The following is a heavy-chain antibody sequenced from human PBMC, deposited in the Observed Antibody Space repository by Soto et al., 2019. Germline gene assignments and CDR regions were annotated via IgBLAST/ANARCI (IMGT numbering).Heavy chain of an antibody. J-gene: IGHJ2*01. CDR3: ATAPGARIVGATTDWYFDL. D-gene: IGHD1-26*01. V-gene: IGHV4-38-2*01. Sequence: SETLSLTCAVSGYSISSGYYWGWIRQPPGKGLEWIGSIYHSGSTYYNPSLKSRVTISVDTSKNQFSLKLSSVTAADTAVYYCATAPGARIVGATTDWYFDLWGRDPLVTVSS. CDR2: IYHSGST. CDR1: GYSISSGYY.